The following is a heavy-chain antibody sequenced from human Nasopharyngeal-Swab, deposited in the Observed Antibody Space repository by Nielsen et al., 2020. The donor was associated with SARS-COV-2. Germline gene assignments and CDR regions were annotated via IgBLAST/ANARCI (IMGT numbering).Heavy chain of an antibody. D-gene: IGHD5-24*01. J-gene: IGHJ4*02. CDR3: SKESLRRGMATMGAHDY. Sequence: GESLKISCAASGFTFSSYAMSWVRQAPGKGLEWVSAISGSGGSTYYADSVKGRFTISRDNSKNTLYLQMNSLRAEATAVYYGSKESLRRGMATMGAHDYWGQGTLVTVSS. V-gene: IGHV3-23*01. CDR2: ISGSGGST. CDR1: GFTFSSYA.